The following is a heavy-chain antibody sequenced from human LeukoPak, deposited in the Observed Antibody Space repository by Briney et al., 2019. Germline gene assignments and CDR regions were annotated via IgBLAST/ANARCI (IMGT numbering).Heavy chain of an antibody. CDR2: IYYSGNT. J-gene: IGHJ5*02. CDR3: ARRRAGRDWFDP. V-gene: IGHV4-39*01. CDR1: GGSISSSNYY. Sequence: SETLSLTCAVSGGSISSSNYYWVWIRQPPGQGLEWIGSIYYSGNTYYNPSLKSRVTISVDTSKNQFSLKLSSVTATDTAVYYCARRRAGRDWFDPWGQGTLVTVSS. D-gene: IGHD6-19*01.